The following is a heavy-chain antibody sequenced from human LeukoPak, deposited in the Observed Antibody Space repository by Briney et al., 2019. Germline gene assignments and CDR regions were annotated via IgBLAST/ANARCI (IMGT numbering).Heavy chain of an antibody. J-gene: IGHJ4*02. CDR3: ASSDSIGSVDY. D-gene: IGHD2-21*01. Sequence: GRFTIARDNTDNSLSLQMNSLRVEDTAVYYCASSDSIGSVDYWGQGTLITVSS. V-gene: IGHV3-11*06.